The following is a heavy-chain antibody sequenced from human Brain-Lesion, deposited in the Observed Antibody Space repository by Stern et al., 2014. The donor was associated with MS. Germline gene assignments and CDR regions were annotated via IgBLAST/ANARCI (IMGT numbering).Heavy chain of an antibody. CDR2: IHYSGST. Sequence: QMQLQESGPGLVKPSQTLSLTCTVSGGSISSGGYYWSWIRPHPGKGLEWIGDIHYSGSTYYNSALKSRVTISRDTSKNQFSMNLNSVTAADTAVYYCARVGVYVQTGWFDPWGQGALVTVSS. V-gene: IGHV4-31*03. D-gene: IGHD2-8*01. CDR3: ARVGVYVQTGWFDP. CDR1: GGSISSGGYY. J-gene: IGHJ5*02.